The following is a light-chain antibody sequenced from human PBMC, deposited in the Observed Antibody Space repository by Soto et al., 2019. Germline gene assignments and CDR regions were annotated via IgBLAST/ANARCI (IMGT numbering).Light chain of an antibody. CDR2: GAS. Sequence: EMVVTQSPATLSVSPGERATLSCRASQDVSSNLAWYQQKPGQAPSLLIYGASTRATGTPARFSGSGSGTEFTLTSSSLQSEVYAVYFCQQHIRWPLTFGGGTKVEIK. V-gene: IGKV3-15*01. J-gene: IGKJ4*01. CDR3: QQHIRWPLT. CDR1: QDVSSN.